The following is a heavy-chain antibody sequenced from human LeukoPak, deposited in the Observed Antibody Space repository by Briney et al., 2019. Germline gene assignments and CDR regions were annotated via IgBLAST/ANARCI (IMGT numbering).Heavy chain of an antibody. CDR3: ARVEEGYGSGRRENYYYYYMDV. J-gene: IGHJ6*03. CDR2: ISTSGST. CDR1: GGSIRSYY. D-gene: IGHD3-10*01. Sequence: SETLSLTCTVSGGSIRSYYWSWIRQPAGKGLESIGHISTSGSTNYNPSLKSRVTMSVDTSKNQFSLKLSSVTAADTAVYYCARVEEGYGSGRRENYYYYYMDVWGKGTTVTISS. V-gene: IGHV4-4*07.